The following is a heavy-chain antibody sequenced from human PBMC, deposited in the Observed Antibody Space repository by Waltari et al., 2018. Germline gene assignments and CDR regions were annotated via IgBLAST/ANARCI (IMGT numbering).Heavy chain of an antibody. CDR1: GGSIRSGGYY. CDR3: ARDHVDTAMDP. D-gene: IGHD5-18*01. Sequence: QVQLQESGPGLVKPSQTLSLTCTVAGGSIRSGGYYWHWIRQHPGKGLEWIGYIYYSGSTYYNPSLKSLVTISVDTSKNQFSLKLSSVTAADTAVYYCARDHVDTAMDPWSQGTLVTVSS. J-gene: IGHJ5*02. V-gene: IGHV4-31*01. CDR2: IYYSGST.